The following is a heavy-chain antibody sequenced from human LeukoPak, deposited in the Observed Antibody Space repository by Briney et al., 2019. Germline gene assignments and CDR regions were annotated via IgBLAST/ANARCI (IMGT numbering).Heavy chain of an antibody. CDR1: GYTFTKYG. J-gene: IGHJ3*02. CDR3: ARDTCSSTSCQTRISRGGAFDI. CDR2: ISTYNGNT. V-gene: IGHV1-18*01. Sequence: EASVKVSCKASGYTFTKYGITWVRQAPGQGLEWMGWISTYNGNTNYAQKLQGRVTMTTDTSTSTAYMELRSLISDDAAVYYCARDTCSSTSCQTRISRGGAFDIWGQGTMVTVSS. D-gene: IGHD2-2*01.